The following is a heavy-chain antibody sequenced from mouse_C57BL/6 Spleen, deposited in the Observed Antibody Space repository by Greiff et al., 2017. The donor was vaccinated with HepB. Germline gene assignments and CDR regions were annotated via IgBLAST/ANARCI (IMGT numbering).Heavy chain of an antibody. CDR2: ISSGSSTI. CDR1: GFTFSDYG. D-gene: IGHD2-1*01. J-gene: IGHJ1*03. CDR3: ARIYYGTLWYFDV. V-gene: IGHV5-17*01. Sequence: EVMLVESGGGLVKPGGSLKLSCAASGFTFSDYGMHWVRQAPEKGLEWVAYISSGSSTIYYADTVKGRFTISRDNAKNTLFLQMTSLRSEDTAMYYCARIYYGTLWYFDVWGTGTTVTVSS.